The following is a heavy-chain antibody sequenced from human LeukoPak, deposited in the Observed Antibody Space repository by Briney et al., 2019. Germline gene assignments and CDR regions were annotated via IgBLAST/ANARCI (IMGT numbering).Heavy chain of an antibody. Sequence: GASVKVSRKTSGGTFSSYAISWVRQAPGQGLEWMGGIIPIFGTANYAQKFQGRVTITADESTSTAYLELSSLRSEDTAVYYCARKIKDWNYGDYGMDVWGQGTTVTVSS. CDR3: ARKIKDWNYGDYGMDV. D-gene: IGHD1-7*01. V-gene: IGHV1-69*01. J-gene: IGHJ6*02. CDR1: GGTFSSYA. CDR2: IIPIFGTA.